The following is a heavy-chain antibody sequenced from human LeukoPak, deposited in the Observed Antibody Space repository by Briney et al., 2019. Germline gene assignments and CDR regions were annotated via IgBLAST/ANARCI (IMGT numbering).Heavy chain of an antibody. D-gene: IGHD3-22*01. Sequence: GGSLRLSCAASGFTFSSYWMSWVRQAPGKGLEWVANIKQDGSEKYYVDSVKGRFTTSRDNAKNSLYLQMNSLRAEDTAVYYCARDNPIGYYDSSGYYPNWGQGTLVTVSS. J-gene: IGHJ4*02. CDR3: ARDNPIGYYDSSGYYPN. V-gene: IGHV3-7*01. CDR1: GFTFSSYW. CDR2: IKQDGSEK.